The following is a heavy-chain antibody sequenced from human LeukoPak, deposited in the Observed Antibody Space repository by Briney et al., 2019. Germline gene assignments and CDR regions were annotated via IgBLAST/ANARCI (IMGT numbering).Heavy chain of an antibody. V-gene: IGHV3-7*03. CDR1: GFTFSSYW. J-gene: IGHJ4*02. D-gene: IGHD5-24*01. CDR2: IKQDGSEI. Sequence: GGSLRLSCAASGFTFSSYWMNWVRQAPGMGLEWVADIKQDGSEIYYVGSVKGRFTISRDNAKNTLYMQMNSLRAEDTAVYYCAREGREGYNYPALDFWGQGILVTVSS. CDR3: AREGREGYNYPALDF.